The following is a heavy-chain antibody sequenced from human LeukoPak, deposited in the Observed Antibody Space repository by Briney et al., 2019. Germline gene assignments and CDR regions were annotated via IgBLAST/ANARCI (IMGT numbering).Heavy chain of an antibody. CDR3: ARASLARRITMVRGVIFPFDY. CDR2: IKQDGSEK. J-gene: IGHJ4*02. V-gene: IGHV3-7*01. D-gene: IGHD3-10*01. Sequence: GSLRLSCAASGFTFSSYWISWVRQAPGKGLEWVANIKQDGSEKYYVDSVKGRFTISRDNAKNSLYLQMNSLRAEDTAVYYCARASLARRITMVRGVIFPFDYWGQGTLVTVSS. CDR1: GFTFSSYW.